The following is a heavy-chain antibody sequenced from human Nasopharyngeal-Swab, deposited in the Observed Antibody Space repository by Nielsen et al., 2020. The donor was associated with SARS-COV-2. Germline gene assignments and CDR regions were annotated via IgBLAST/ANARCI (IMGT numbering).Heavy chain of an antibody. J-gene: IGHJ4*02. CDR1: GFTFSSYA. Sequence: GGSLRLSCAASGFTFSSYAMHWVRQAPGKGLEYVSAISSNGGSTYYANSVKGRFTISRDNSKNTLYLQMGSLRAEDMAVYYCARGTATTTPHFDYWGQGTLVTVSS. CDR2: ISSNGGST. CDR3: ARGTATTTPHFDY. D-gene: IGHD4-17*01. V-gene: IGHV3-64*01.